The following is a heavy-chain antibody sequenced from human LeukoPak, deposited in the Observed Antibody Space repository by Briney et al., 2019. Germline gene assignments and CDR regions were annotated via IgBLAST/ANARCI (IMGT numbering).Heavy chain of an antibody. CDR3: ARGNGRGYSLGYYFDY. V-gene: IGHV4-61*02. CDR1: GGSISSGSYY. Sequence: PSQTLSLTCTVSGGSISSGSYYWSWIRQPAGKGLEWIGRFFTSGSTNYNPSLKSRVTISVDTSKNQFSLKLSSVTAADTAVYYCARGNGRGYSLGYYFDYWGQGTLVTVSS. D-gene: IGHD5-18*01. J-gene: IGHJ4*02. CDR2: FFTSGST.